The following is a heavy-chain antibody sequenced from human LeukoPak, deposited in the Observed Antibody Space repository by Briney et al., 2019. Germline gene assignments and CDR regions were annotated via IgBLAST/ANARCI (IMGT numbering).Heavy chain of an antibody. CDR1: GFTFSSYG. CDR2: IWYDGSNK. V-gene: IGHV3-33*03. Sequence: GGSLRLSCAASGFTFSSYGMHWVRQAPGKGLEWVAVIWYDGSNKYYADSVKGRFTISRDNAKNSLYLQMNSLRAEDTAVYYCAKERSGLYYFDFWGQGILVTVSS. D-gene: IGHD6-25*01. CDR3: AKERSGLYYFDF. J-gene: IGHJ4*02.